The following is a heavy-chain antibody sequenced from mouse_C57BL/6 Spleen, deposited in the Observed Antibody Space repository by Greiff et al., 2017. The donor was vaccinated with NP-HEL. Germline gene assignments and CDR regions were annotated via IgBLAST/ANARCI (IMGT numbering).Heavy chain of an antibody. V-gene: IGHV5-9-1*02. CDR3: TRDLIGTEFFAY. D-gene: IGHD4-1*01. CDR1: GFTFSSYA. J-gene: IGHJ3*01. Sequence: EVQGVESGEGLVKPGGSLKLSCAASGFTFSSYAMSWVRQTPEKRLEWVAYISSGGDYIYYADTVKGRFTISRDNARNTLYLQMSSLKSEDTAMYYCTRDLIGTEFFAYWGQGTLVTVSA. CDR2: ISSGGDYI.